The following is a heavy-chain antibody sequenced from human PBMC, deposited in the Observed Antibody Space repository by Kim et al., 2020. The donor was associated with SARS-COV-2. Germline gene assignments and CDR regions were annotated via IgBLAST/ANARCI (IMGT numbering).Heavy chain of an antibody. J-gene: IGHJ6*02. Sequence: GGSLRLSCAASGFAFSSYGMHWVRQAPGKGLEWVAVISYDGSNQYYADSVKGRFTISRENSKNTLYLQMNSLRAEDTAVYFCAKDRDRYGVYFYGMCVCGPGAPGTVS. V-gene: IGHV3-30*18. CDR2: ISYDGSNQ. CDR1: GFAFSSYG. CDR3: AKDRDRYGVYFYGMCV. D-gene: IGHD4-17*01.